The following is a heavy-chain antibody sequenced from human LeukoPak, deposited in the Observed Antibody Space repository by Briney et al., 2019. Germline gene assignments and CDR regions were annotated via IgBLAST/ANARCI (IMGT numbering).Heavy chain of an antibody. V-gene: IGHV4-59*12. CDR2: IYYSGTT. J-gene: IGHJ4*02. Sequence: PSETLSLTCTVSGGSISSYYLSWIRQPPGKGLEWVGYIYYSGTTNYNPSLKNRVTTSVATSKNQFFLKLSSVTAADTAAYFCARAGLSSGGGCYAGRIDSWGQGALGTVSS. D-gene: IGHD2-15*01. CDR1: GGSISSYY. CDR3: ARAGLSSGGGCYAGRIDS.